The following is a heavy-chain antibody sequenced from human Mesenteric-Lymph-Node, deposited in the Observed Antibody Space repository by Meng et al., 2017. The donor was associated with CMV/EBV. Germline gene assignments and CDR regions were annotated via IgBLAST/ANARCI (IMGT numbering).Heavy chain of an antibody. Sequence: GESLMISCAASGFTFSSYSMNWVRQAPGKGLEWVSSISSSSSYIYYADSVKGRFTISRDNAKNSLYLQMNSLRAEDTAVYYCARGDCSSTSCYFNGYYYYGMDVWGQGTTVTVSS. D-gene: IGHD2-2*01. CDR3: ARGDCSSTSCYFNGYYYYGMDV. J-gene: IGHJ6*02. CDR2: ISSSSSYI. V-gene: IGHV3-21*01. CDR1: GFTFSSYS.